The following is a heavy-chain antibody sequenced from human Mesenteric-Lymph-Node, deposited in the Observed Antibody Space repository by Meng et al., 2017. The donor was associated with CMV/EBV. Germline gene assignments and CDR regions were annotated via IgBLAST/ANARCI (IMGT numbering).Heavy chain of an antibody. CDR1: GFTFSSHF. CDR3: AKLKSGYCSGGFCYFES. D-gene: IGHD2-15*01. J-gene: IGHJ4*02. V-gene: IGHV3-23*03. CDR2: IYSGGRTT. Sequence: GESLKISCAASGFTFSSHFMTWVRQAPGKGLDWVSVIYSGGRTTFYADSVKGRFTISRDSSKNTLYLQMNSLRAEDTAVYYCAKLKSGYCSGGFCYFESWGQGALVTVSS.